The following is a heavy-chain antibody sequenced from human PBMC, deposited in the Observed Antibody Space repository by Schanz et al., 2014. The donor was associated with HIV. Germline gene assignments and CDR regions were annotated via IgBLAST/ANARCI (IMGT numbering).Heavy chain of an antibody. CDR3: ARGVPVVDLLDYHGLDV. CDR1: GGSFSRSA. Sequence: QVQLVQSGAEVKKPGSSVKVSCKASGGSFSRSAVSWVRQAPGQGLEWMGGIIPIFGTRNYAQKFQVRVTFTADKFTGTAYMELSSLRSEDTAVYYCARGVPVVDLLDYHGLDVWGQGTTVTVSS. CDR2: IIPIFGTR. D-gene: IGHD2-2*01. V-gene: IGHV1-69*06. J-gene: IGHJ6*02.